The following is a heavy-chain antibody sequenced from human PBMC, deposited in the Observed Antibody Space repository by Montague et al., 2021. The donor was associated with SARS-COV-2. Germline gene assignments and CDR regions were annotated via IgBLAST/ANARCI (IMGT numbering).Heavy chain of an antibody. CDR2: IYHSGST. CDR3: ARMALASSSSDFDY. V-gene: IGHV4-4*02. Sequence: ESLSLTCAVSGGSISSSNWWSWVRQPPGKGLEWIGEIYHSGSTNYNPSLKSRVTISVDKSKNLFSLKLSSVTAADTAVYYCARMALASSSSDFDYWGQGTLVTVSS. J-gene: IGHJ4*02. D-gene: IGHD6-6*01. CDR1: GGSISSSNW.